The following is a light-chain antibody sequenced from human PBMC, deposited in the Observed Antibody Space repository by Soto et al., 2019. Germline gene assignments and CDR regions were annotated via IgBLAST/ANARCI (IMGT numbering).Light chain of an antibody. V-gene: IGLV2-11*01. CDR1: SSDVGAYDF. J-gene: IGLJ3*02. CDR3: CSYAGSASAM. CDR2: DVT. Sequence: QSALTQPRSVSGSPGQSVTISCTGTSSDVGAYDFVYWYQQHPGKAPQLMIYDVTKRPSGVPDRFSGTKSGNTASLTISGLQAEDEADYYCCSYAGSASAMFGGGTQLTVL.